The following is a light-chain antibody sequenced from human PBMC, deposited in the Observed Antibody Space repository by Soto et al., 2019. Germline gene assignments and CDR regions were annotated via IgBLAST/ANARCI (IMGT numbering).Light chain of an antibody. CDR2: DVN. V-gene: IGLV2-11*01. CDR1: SSDVGGYHY. CDR3: CSYAGSYTLV. J-gene: IGLJ2*01. Sequence: QSALTQPRLVSGSPGQSVTLSCTGTSSDVGGYHYVSWYQHHPGKAPKIIIFDVNQRPSGVPDRFSGSKSGNTSSLTISGLQTEDEADYYCCSYAGSYTLVFGGGTKVTVL.